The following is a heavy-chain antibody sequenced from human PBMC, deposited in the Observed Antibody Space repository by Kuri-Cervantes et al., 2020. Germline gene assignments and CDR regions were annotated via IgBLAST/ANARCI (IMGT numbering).Heavy chain of an antibody. D-gene: IGHD6-19*01. J-gene: IGHJ4*02. CDR3: ERDGVAVAGTRGGGDY. CDR2: ISYDGSNK. V-gene: IGHV3-30-3*01. CDR1: GFTFSSYA. Sequence: GESLKISCAASGFTFSSYAMHWVRQAPGKGLEWVAVISYDGSNKYYADSVKGRFTISRDNAKNSLYLQMNSLRAEDTAVYYCERDGVAVAGTRGGGDYWGQGTLVTVSS.